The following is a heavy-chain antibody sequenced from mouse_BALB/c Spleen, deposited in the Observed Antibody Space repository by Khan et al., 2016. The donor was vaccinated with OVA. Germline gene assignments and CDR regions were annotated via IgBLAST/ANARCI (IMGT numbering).Heavy chain of an antibody. V-gene: IGHV1-7*01. Sequence: VELVESGAELAKPGASVKMSCKASGYTFINYWILWVKQRPGQGLEWIGYINPSTGYTEYNQNFKDKATLTADKSSSTAYMQLSSLPSEDSAVYYCARRGLRWDFDYWGQGTTLTVSS. J-gene: IGHJ2*01. CDR3: ARRGLRWDFDY. CDR1: GYTFINYW. D-gene: IGHD1-1*01. CDR2: INPSTGYT.